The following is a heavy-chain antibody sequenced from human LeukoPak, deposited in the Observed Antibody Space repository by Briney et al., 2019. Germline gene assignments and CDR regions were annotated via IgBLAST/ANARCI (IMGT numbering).Heavy chain of an antibody. CDR1: GYTFTSYA. D-gene: IGHD3-3*01. V-gene: IGHV1-3*01. CDR2: INAGNGNT. CDR3: AATYYDFWSGYYSFDY. J-gene: IGHJ4*02. Sequence: PGASVKASCKASGYTFTSYAMHWVRQAPGQRLEWMGWINAGNGNTKYSQKFQGRVTITRDTSASTAYMELSSLRSEDTAVYYCAATYYDFWSGYYSFDYWGQGTLVTVSS.